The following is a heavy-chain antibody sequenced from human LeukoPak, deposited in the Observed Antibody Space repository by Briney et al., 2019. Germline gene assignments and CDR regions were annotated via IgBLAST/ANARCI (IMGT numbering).Heavy chain of an antibody. CDR1: GGSISTYY. Sequence: SETLSLTCTVSGGSISTYYWSWIRQPPGKGLEWIGYIYYSGSTNYNPSLKSRVAISVDTSKNLFSLKLSSVTAADTAMYYCARDRYGGNSHYFDYWGQGTLVTVSS. V-gene: IGHV4-59*01. J-gene: IGHJ4*02. D-gene: IGHD2-21*02. CDR2: IYYSGST. CDR3: ARDRYGGNSHYFDY.